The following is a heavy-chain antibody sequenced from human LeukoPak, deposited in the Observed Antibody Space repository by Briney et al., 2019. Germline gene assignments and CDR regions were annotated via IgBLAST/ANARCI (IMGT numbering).Heavy chain of an antibody. CDR3: ARGPGTSGLSYYFDS. CDR2: ISYRGYT. V-gene: IGHV4-59*01. CDR1: GGSISSDY. J-gene: IGHJ4*02. D-gene: IGHD1-26*01. Sequence: SETLSLTCTVSGGSISSDYWSWIRQPPGKGLEWIGYISYRGYTKYNPSLKSRVTISVDTSKNQFSLKLSSVTAADTAVYYCARGPGTSGLSYYFDSWGQGTLVTVSS.